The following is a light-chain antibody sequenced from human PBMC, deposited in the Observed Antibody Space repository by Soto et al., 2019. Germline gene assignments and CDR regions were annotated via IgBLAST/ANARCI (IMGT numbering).Light chain of an antibody. CDR3: QQSFSTPQT. V-gene: IGKV1-39*01. CDR1: QSINIY. J-gene: IGKJ4*01. Sequence: DIQMTQYPSSLSASVGDSVTITCRASQSINIYLSWYQQKPGKAPKLLINVASTLQGGVPSRFSGSGSGTEFTLAISSLQPEDSATYYCQQSFSTPQTFGGGTKVDIK. CDR2: VAS.